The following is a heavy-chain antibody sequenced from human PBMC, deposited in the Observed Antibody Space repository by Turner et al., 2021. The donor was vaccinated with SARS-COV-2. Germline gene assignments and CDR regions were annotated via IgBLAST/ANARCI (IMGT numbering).Heavy chain of an antibody. CDR1: GFTFSSYG. CDR2: IWYDGSNK. CDR3: AKEDTALVTRFDY. Sequence: QVQLVESGVGVVQPVRSLRLSCAASGFTFSSYGMHWVRQAPGKGLEWVAVIWYDGSNKYYADSVKGRFTISRDNSKNTLYLQMNGLRAEDTAVYYCAKEDTALVTRFDYWGQGTLVTVSS. J-gene: IGHJ4*02. D-gene: IGHD5-18*01. V-gene: IGHV3-33*06.